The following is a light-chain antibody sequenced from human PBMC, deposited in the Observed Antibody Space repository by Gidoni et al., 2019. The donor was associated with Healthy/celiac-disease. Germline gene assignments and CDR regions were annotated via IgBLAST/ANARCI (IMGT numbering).Light chain of an antibody. CDR1: STHIGSNT. J-gene: IGLJ3*02. V-gene: IGLV1-44*01. CDR2: STH. CDR3: AAWDDSLNGRL. Sequence: QSVLTQPHSASGTPGPRAIISCSGSSTHIGSNTDNWYQQLPGTAPKLLIYSTHQRPSGCLDRCSGSQCGISSSLAISGLQSEDEADYYCAAWDDSLNGRLFGGGIKLTVL.